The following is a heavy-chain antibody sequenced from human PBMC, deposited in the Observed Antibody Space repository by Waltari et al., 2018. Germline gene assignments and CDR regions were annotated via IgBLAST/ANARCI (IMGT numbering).Heavy chain of an antibody. D-gene: IGHD5-12*01. CDR2: INPNSGGT. CDR1: GYTFTGYY. V-gene: IGHV1-2*06. J-gene: IGHJ3*02. CDR3: ARRVYGGYVFSAFDI. Sequence: QVQLVQSGAEVKKPGASVKVSCKASGYTFTGYYMHWVRQAPGQGLEWMGRINPNSGGTNYAQKFQGRVTMTRDTSISTAYMELSRLRSDDTAVYYCARRVYGGYVFSAFDIWGQGTMVTVSS.